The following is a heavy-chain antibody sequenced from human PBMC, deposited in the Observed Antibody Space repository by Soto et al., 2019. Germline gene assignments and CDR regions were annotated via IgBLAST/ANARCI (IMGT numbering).Heavy chain of an antibody. J-gene: IGHJ3*02. V-gene: IGHV1-18*04. CDR3: ARDIGGYYDSSGYYGGIGAFDI. D-gene: IGHD3-22*01. CDR1: GYTFTSYG. CDR2: ISAYNGNT. Sequence: ASVKVSCKASGYTFTSYGISWVRQAPGQGLEWMGWISAYNGNTNYAQKLQGRVTMTTDTSTSTAYMELRSLRSDDTAVYYCARDIGGYYDSSGYYGGIGAFDIWGQGTMVT.